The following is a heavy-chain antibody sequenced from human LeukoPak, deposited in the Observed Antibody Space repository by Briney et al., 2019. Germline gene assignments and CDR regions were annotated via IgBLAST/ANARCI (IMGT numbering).Heavy chain of an antibody. Sequence: GGSLRLSCAASGFTFSGYAMSWVRQAPRKGLEWVSAISGSGDSTYYADSVKGRFTISRDNAKNPLYLQMNSLRAEDTAVYYCARGSAAGPCGDYWGQGTLVTVSS. CDR1: GFTFSGYA. D-gene: IGHD6-13*01. V-gene: IGHV3-23*01. CDR2: ISGSGDST. J-gene: IGHJ4*02. CDR3: ARGSAAGPCGDY.